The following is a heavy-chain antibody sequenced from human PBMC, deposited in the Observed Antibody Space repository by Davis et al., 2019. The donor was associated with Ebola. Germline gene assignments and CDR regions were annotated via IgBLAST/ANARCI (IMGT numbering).Heavy chain of an antibody. CDR1: GYTFRNSA. D-gene: IGHD6-19*01. CDR3: ARGGRGIAVGGKFDY. CDR2: LSAYNGNT. Sequence: ASVKVSCKASGYTFRNSAISWVRQAPGQGLEWMGWLSAYNGNTNYAQILQGRVTMTTDTSTGTAYRELRSLRSDDTAVYFCARGGRGIAVGGKFDYWGQGTLVTVSS. J-gene: IGHJ4*02. V-gene: IGHV1-18*01.